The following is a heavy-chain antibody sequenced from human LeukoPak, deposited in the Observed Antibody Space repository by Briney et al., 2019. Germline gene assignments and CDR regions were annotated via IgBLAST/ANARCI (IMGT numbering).Heavy chain of an antibody. V-gene: IGHV4-59*01. CDR1: GGSISSYY. CDR3: ARVGYSSGWYVDP. CDR2: IYYSGST. J-gene: IGHJ5*02. Sequence: SETLSLTCTVSGGSISSYYWSWIRQPPGKGLEGIGYIYYSGSTNYNPSLKSRVTISVDTSKNQFSLKLSSVTAADTAVYYCARVGYSSGWYVDPWGQGTLVTVSS. D-gene: IGHD6-19*01.